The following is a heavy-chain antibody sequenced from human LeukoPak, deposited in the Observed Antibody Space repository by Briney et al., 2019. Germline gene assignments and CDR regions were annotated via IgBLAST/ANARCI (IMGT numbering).Heavy chain of an antibody. J-gene: IGHJ5*02. CDR2: IYYSGST. CDR3: ARDHTAREGWFDP. V-gene: IGHV4-59*01. Sequence: SETLSLTCTVSGGSISSYYWSWIRQPPGKGLEWIGYIYYSGSTNYNPSLKSRVTISVDTSKNQFSLKLSSVTAADTAVYYCARDHTAREGWFDPWGQGTLVTVSS. CDR1: GGSISSYY.